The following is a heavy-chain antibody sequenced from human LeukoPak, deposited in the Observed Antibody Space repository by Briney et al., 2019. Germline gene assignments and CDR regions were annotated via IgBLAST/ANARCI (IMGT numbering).Heavy chain of an antibody. V-gene: IGHV4-39*07. J-gene: IGHJ4*02. Sequence: SETLSLTCTVSGGSISTSNYYWGWIRQPPGKGLEWIGNIFYSGSTYYSPSLKSRVTISLDTSRNQFSLKLSSVTAADTAVYYCARGFGSSGYYQYYFDYWGQGTLVTVSS. CDR1: GGSISTSNYY. CDR2: IFYSGST. CDR3: ARGFGSSGYYQYYFDY. D-gene: IGHD3-22*01.